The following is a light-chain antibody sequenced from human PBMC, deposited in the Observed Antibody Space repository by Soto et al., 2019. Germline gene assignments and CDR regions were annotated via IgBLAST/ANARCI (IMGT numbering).Light chain of an antibody. CDR1: QSVGAD. Sequence: VLTQSPATLSVSPGESATLSCRASQSVGADLAWYQRKPGQAPRLLIYGASSRAPGIPARFSGSGSGTEFTLTISSLQSEDFAVYYCQQYENWPQLTFGGGTKVDIK. CDR3: QQYENWPQLT. J-gene: IGKJ4*01. V-gene: IGKV3-15*01. CDR2: GAS.